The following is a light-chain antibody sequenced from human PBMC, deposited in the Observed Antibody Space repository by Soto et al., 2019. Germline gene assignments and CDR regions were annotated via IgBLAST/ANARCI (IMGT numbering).Light chain of an antibody. J-gene: IGKJ4*01. V-gene: IGKV3-15*01. CDR1: QSVSSN. Sequence: EIVMTQSPATLSVSPGERATLSCRASQSVSSNLAWYQQKPGQAPRLLIYGASTRATGIPARFSGSGSGTEFILTISSLQSEDFAVYYCQQYNNWPGTFGGGTKVEIK. CDR2: GAS. CDR3: QQYNNWPGT.